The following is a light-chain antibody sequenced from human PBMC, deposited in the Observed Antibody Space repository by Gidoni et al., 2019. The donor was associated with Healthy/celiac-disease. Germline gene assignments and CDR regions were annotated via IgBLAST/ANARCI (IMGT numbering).Light chain of an antibody. CDR2: AAS. CDR3: QQSYSTPPIT. Sequence: DIQMTQSPSSLSASVGDRVTITFRASQSISSYLNWYQQKPGKAPKLLIYAASSLQSWVPSRFSGSGSGTDFTLTISSLQPEDSATYYCQQSYSTPPITFGQXTRLEIK. CDR1: QSISSY. J-gene: IGKJ5*01. V-gene: IGKV1-39*01.